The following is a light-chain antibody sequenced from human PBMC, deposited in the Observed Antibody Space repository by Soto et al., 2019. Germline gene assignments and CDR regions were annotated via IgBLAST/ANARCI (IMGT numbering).Light chain of an antibody. CDR3: QQYGSSPSRT. Sequence: EIVLTQSPGTLSLSPGERATLSCRASQSVSSSYLAWYQQKPVQAPRLLIYGASSRATGIPDRFSGSGSGTDFTLTISTLEPEDFAVYYCQQYGSSPSRTFGQGTKVDIK. CDR1: QSVSSSY. V-gene: IGKV3-20*01. CDR2: GAS. J-gene: IGKJ1*01.